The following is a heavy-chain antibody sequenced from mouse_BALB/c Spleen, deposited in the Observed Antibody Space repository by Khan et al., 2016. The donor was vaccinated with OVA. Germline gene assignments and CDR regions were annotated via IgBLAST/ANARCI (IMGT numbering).Heavy chain of an antibody. V-gene: IGHV9-1*02. CDR3: ARGASYWYFDD. Sequence: QIQLVQSGPELKKPGETVKISCKASGYTFTNYGMNWVKQAPGKGLKWMGWLNTYTGEPTYTDDYKGRFAFSLETSASTAYLQINNLKTEDMAAYVDARGASYWYFDDWGAGTTVTVSS. CDR2: LNTYTGEP. J-gene: IGHJ1*01. CDR1: GYTFTNYG.